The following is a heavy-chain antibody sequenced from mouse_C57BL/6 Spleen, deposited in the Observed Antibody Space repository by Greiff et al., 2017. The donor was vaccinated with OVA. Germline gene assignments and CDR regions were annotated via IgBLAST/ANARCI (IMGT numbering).Heavy chain of an antibody. CDR2: IDPSDSDT. CDR3: ARDGGYVDY. CDR1: GYTFTSYW. V-gene: IGHV1-52*01. Sequence: QVQLQQPGAELVRPGSSVKLSCKASGYTFTSYWMHWVKQRPIQGLEWIGNIDPSDSDTHYNQKFKDKATLTVDKSSSTAYMQLSSLTSEDSAVYYCARDGGYVDYWGQGTTLTVSS. J-gene: IGHJ2*01.